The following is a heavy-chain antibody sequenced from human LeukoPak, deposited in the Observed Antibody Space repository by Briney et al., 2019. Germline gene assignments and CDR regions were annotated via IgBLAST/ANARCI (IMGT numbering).Heavy chain of an antibody. CDR2: INPNSGGT. V-gene: IGHV1-2*02. D-gene: IGHD3-9*01. J-gene: IGHJ4*02. CDR3: ARTFGNILTGYYPDY. CDR1: GYTFTGYY. Sequence: VSVKVSCKASGYTFTGYYMHWVRQAPGQGLEWMGWINPNSGGTNYAQKFQGRVTMTRDTSISTAYMELSRLRSDDTAVYYCARTFGNILTGYYPDYWGQGTLVTVSS.